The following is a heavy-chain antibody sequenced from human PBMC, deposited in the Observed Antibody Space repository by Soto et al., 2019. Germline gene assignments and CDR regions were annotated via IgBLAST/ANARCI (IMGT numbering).Heavy chain of an antibody. Sequence: SGTLSLTCAVSGGSFSGVFWGWIRQPPGKGLEWIGEVNHGGSTNYNPSLKSRVTISSDASKNHFSLTLRSVTAADTAVYYCARAAVAAGGPFDKWGQGALVTVS. CDR2: VNHGGST. CDR1: GGSFSGVF. J-gene: IGHJ4*02. CDR3: ARAAVAAGGPFDK. V-gene: IGHV4-34*01. D-gene: IGHD2-15*01.